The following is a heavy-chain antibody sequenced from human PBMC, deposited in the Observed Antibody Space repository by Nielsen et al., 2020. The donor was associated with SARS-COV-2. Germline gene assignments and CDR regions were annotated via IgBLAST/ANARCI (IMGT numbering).Heavy chain of an antibody. CDR1: GGTFADSW. CDR3: IRAGTYNYGLAY. CDR2: RNREGYTR. Sequence: GGSLRLSCAASGGTFADSWMHWVRHAPGKGLEWNSRRNREGYTRDYADSVKGRFTISRDNAANTLSLQMRSLSAEDTAVYFCIRAGTYNYGLAYWGPGVLVTVSS. V-gene: IGHV3-74*01. D-gene: IGHD5-18*01. J-gene: IGHJ4*02.